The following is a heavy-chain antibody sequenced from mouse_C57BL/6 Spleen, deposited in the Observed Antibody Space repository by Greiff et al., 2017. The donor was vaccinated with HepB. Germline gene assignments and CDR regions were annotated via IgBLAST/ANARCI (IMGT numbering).Heavy chain of an antibody. D-gene: IGHD1-1*02. CDR3: ARDYDYFDY. V-gene: IGHV1-54*01. CDR2: INPGSGGT. Sequence: QVQLQQSGAELVRPGTSVKVSCKASGYAFTNYLIEWVKQRPGQGLEWIGVINPGSGGTNYNEKFKGKATLTADKSSCTAYMQLNSLTSKDSAVYFCARDYDYFDYWGQGTTLTVSS. CDR1: GYAFTNYL. J-gene: IGHJ2*01.